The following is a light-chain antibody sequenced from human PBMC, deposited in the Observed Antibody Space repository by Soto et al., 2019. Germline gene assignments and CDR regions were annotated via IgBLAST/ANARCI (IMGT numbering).Light chain of an antibody. CDR3: QQYDHLPLT. J-gene: IGKJ4*01. CDR2: DAS. CDR1: QDINNY. Sequence: DFQMTQSPSSLSASVGDRVTITCQASQDINNYLNWYQQKPGKAPKLLIYDASNLETGVPSGFSGSGSGTDFTFTISSLQPEDIATYYCQQYDHLPLTFGGGTKVDIX. V-gene: IGKV1-33*01.